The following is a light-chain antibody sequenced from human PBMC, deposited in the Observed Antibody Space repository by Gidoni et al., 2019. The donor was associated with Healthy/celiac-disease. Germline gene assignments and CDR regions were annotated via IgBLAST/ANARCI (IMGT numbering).Light chain of an antibody. CDR1: QSVSSSY. CDR2: GAS. J-gene: IGKJ1*01. V-gene: IGKV3-20*01. Sequence: EIVLTHFPGTLSLSPGERATLSCRASQSVSSSYLAWYQQKPGQAPRLLIYGASSRATGIPDRFSGSGSGTDFTLTISRLEPEDFAVYYCQQYGSSPRTFGQGTKVEIK. CDR3: QQYGSSPRT.